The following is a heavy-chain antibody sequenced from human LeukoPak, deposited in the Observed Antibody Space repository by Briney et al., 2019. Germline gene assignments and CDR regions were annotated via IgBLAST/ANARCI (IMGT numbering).Heavy chain of an antibody. J-gene: IGHJ1*01. CDR1: GYTFTGYY. V-gene: IGHV1-2*02. D-gene: IGHD6-6*01. CDR2: INPSSGGT. CDR3: ARASIAAHRREPKQYFQH. Sequence: VASVKVSCKASGYTFTGYYMHWVRQAPGQGLEGMGWINPSSGGTNYAQKFQGRVTMTRDTSISTAYMELSRLRSDDTAVYYCARASIAAHRREPKQYFQHWGQGTLVTVSS.